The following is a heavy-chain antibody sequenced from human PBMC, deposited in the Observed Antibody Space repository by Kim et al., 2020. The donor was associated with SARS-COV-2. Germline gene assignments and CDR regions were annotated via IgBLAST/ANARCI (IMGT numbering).Heavy chain of an antibody. CDR1: GFTFSSYS. CDR3: AGDPLRRKYYDFWSGYYPPMGGMDV. J-gene: IGHJ6*02. CDR2: ISSSSSYI. V-gene: IGHV3-21*01. Sequence: GGSLRLSCAASGFTFSSYSMHWVRQAPGKGLEWVSSISSSSSYIYYADSVKGRFTISRDNAKNSLYLQMNSLRAEDTAVYYCAGDPLRRKYYDFWSGYYPPMGGMDVWGQGTTVTVSS. D-gene: IGHD3-3*01.